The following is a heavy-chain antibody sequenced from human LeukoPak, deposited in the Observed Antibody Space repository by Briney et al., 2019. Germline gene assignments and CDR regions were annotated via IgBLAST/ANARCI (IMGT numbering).Heavy chain of an antibody. CDR2: IYYSGST. Sequence: SETLSLTCTVSGGSISSYYWSWIRQPPGKGLEWIGYIYYSGSTNYNPFLKSRVTISVDTSKNQFSLKLSSVTAADTAVYYCARLWDSGSYYFDYWGQGTLVTVSS. CDR3: ARLWDSGSYYFDY. V-gene: IGHV4-59*08. J-gene: IGHJ4*02. D-gene: IGHD1-26*01. CDR1: GGSISSYY.